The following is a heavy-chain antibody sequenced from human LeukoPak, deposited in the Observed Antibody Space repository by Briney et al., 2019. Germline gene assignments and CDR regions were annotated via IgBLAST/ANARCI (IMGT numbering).Heavy chain of an antibody. CDR1: GYTFTGYS. V-gene: IGHV1-2*02. J-gene: IGHJ3*02. D-gene: IGHD3-3*01. CDR2: MHPNSGGT. CDR3: ARHTTIFGVAIIDI. Sequence: GASVKVSCKASGYTFTGYSMHWLRQAPGQGLEWMGWMHPNSGGTNYAQKFQGRVTMTRGTSISTAYMDLSSLRSDDTAVYYCARHTTIFGVAIIDIWGQGTMVTVSS.